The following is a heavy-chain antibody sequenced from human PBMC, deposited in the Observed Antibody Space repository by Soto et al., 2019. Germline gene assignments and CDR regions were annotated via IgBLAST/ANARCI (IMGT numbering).Heavy chain of an antibody. CDR1: GFTFSSYL. Sequence: GGPLRHSCAVSGFTFSSYLMHGVRQVPGKGLTWVSRISDDGSTATYADSVKGRFVISRGNAKNSLYLEMNTLRVDDSGLYYCARGPRVSSTGTGAHWGRGTLVTVSS. CDR3: ARGPRVSSTGTGAH. D-gene: IGHD1-1*01. J-gene: IGHJ4*02. V-gene: IGHV3-74*01. CDR2: ISDDGSTA.